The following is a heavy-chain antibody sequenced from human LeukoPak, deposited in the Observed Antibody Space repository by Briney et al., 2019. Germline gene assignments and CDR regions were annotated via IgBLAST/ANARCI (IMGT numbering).Heavy chain of an antibody. CDR3: ATELTMVRGVIGEYYFDY. J-gene: IGHJ4*02. V-gene: IGHV1-24*01. Sequence: ASVKVSCKVSGYTLTELSMHWVRQAPGKGLEWMGGFDPEDGETIYAQKFQGRVTMTEDTSTDTAYMELSSLRSEDTAVYYCATELTMVRGVIGEYYFDYWGQGTLVTVSS. CDR1: GYTLTELS. CDR2: FDPEDGET. D-gene: IGHD3-10*01.